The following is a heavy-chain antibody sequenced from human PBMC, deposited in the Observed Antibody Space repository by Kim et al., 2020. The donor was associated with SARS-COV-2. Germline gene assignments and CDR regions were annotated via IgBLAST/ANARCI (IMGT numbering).Heavy chain of an antibody. V-gene: IGHV3-11*04. CDR1: GFTIRDSY. CDR3: TRDPRLLDV. Sequence: GGSLRLSCAVSGFTIRDSYMTWIRQVPGKGLEWVSHIGRGGSDRDYTDSVKGRFTISTDNENSLYLVMNSLRVEDTGVYYCTRDPRLLDVCGQGPTVT. CDR2: IGRGGSDR. J-gene: IGHJ6*02.